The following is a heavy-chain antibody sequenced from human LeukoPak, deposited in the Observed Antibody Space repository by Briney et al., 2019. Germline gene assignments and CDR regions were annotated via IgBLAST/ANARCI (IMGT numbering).Heavy chain of an antibody. V-gene: IGHV3-30-3*01. CDR1: GFTFSSYA. J-gene: IGHJ6*02. Sequence: GGSLRLSCAASGFTFSSYAMHWVRQAPGKGLGWVAVISYDGSNKYYADSVKGRFTISRDNSKNTLYLQMNSLRAEDTAVYYCAREGPGLLWFGEFPGGMDVWGQGTTVTVSS. CDR3: AREGPGLLWFGEFPGGMDV. CDR2: ISYDGSNK. D-gene: IGHD3-10*01.